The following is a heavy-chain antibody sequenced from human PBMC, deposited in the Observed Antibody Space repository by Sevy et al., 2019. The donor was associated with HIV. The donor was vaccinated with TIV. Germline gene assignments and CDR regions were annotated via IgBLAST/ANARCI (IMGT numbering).Heavy chain of an antibody. D-gene: IGHD1-26*01. V-gene: IGHV3-74*01. Sequence: GGSLRLSCAASGFTFSTYWMHWVRQAPGKGLVWVSRINSDGNYRSYVESVEGRFTISRDNAQNTLFLQMSSLRVEDRAVYYCARASRGSLEGFDIWGQGTMVTVSS. CDR2: INSDGNYR. J-gene: IGHJ3*02. CDR3: ARASRGSLEGFDI. CDR1: GFTFSTYW.